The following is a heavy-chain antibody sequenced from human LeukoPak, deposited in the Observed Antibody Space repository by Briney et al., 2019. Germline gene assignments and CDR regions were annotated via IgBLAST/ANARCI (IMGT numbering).Heavy chain of an antibody. CDR1: GLTFSSYW. V-gene: IGHV3-74*03. J-gene: IGHJ4*02. D-gene: IGHD1-26*01. Sequence: GGSLRLSCAASGLTFSSYWMHWARQARGKGLVWVSRINADGSFITYADSVKGRFTISRDNAKNTLYLQMSSLRAEDTAVYYCAGLSGSYYGKYWGQGILVTVSS. CDR2: INADGSFI. CDR3: AGLSGSYYGKY.